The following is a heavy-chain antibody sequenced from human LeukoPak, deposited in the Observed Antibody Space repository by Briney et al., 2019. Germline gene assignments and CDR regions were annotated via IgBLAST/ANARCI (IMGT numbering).Heavy chain of an antibody. CDR2: IGTAGDT. V-gene: IGHV3-13*01. J-gene: IGHJ4*02. Sequence: GGSLRLSCAASGSTFSSYDMHWVRQATGKGLEWVSAIGTAGDTYYPGSVKGRFTISRENAKNSLYLQMNSLRAGDTAVYYCARVSGGSGYYYFDYWGQGTLVTVSS. CDR1: GSTFSSYD. CDR3: ARVSGGSGYYYFDY. D-gene: IGHD3-22*01.